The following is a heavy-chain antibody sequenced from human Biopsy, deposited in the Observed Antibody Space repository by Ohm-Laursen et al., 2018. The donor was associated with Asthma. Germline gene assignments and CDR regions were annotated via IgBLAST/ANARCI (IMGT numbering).Heavy chain of an antibody. J-gene: IGHJ6*02. D-gene: IGHD3-10*01. Sequence: VASVKVSCKASGYTFNSAGITWVRQAPGQGLEWMGWISVYNGNTKVAQKLQDRVTMITDTSTSTAYMELRSLRSDDTAVYFCARAVDYSHYYGIDVWGQGTTVTVSS. CDR2: ISVYNGNT. CDR3: ARAVDYSHYYGIDV. CDR1: GYTFNSAG. V-gene: IGHV1-18*01.